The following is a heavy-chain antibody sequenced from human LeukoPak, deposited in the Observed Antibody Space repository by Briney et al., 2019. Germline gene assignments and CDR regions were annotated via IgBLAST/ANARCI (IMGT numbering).Heavy chain of an antibody. V-gene: IGHV4-59*01. CDR2: IYYTGST. J-gene: IGHJ4*01. D-gene: IGHD5-24*01. Sequence: SETLSLTCSVSGVSIGDYYWSWIRQPPGKRLEWIGYIYYTGSTKLNPSLKSRVTMSEDTSKNLLSLDLRSVTAADTAVYYCARSRDAYKYDYFDHWGRGTLVTVSS. CDR1: GVSIGDYY. CDR3: ARSRDAYKYDYFDH.